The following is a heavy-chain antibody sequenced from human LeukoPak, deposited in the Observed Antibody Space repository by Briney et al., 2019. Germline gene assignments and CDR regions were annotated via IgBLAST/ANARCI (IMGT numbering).Heavy chain of an antibody. V-gene: IGHV1-46*01. Sequence: ASVKVSCKASGYTFTSYYMRWVRQAPGQGLEWMGIINPSGGSTSYAQKFQGRVTMTRDTYTNTAYMELRSLRSDDTAVYYCAGSLGYCTSNVCYLKYWGQGTLVTVSS. CDR3: AGSLGYCTSNVCYLKY. J-gene: IGHJ4*02. CDR2: INPSGGST. CDR1: GYTFTSYY. D-gene: IGHD2-8*01.